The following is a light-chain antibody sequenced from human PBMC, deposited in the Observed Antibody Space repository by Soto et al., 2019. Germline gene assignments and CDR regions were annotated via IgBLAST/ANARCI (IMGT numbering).Light chain of an antibody. CDR2: GAS. Sequence: DIVLTQSPGTLSLSPGERATLSCRASQSVSNPYLAWYQPKPGTAPRLLIDGASSRATGIPDRFSGRGSGTDFTLTSSRLEPEDCAVYYCQQYGNSRTFGQGTKVDI. CDR3: QQYGNSRT. CDR1: QSVSNPY. J-gene: IGKJ1*01. V-gene: IGKV3-20*01.